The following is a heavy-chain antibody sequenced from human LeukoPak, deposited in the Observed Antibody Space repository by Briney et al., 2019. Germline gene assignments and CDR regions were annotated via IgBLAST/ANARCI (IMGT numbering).Heavy chain of an antibody. CDR1: GGTFSSYA. Sequence: SVKVSCKASGGTFSSYAISWVRQALGHGLEWMGGIIPIFDTANYAQKFPGRVTITADESASTAYMELSSLRSEDTAVYYCATSLYSDYGFGAFDIWGQGTMVTVSS. V-gene: IGHV1-69*01. CDR3: ATSLYSDYGFGAFDI. D-gene: IGHD4-11*01. J-gene: IGHJ3*02. CDR2: IIPIFDTA.